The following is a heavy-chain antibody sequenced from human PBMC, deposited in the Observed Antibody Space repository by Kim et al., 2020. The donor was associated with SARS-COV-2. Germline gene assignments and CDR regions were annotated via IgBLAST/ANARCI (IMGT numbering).Heavy chain of an antibody. V-gene: IGHV3-23*01. D-gene: IGHD3-10*01. J-gene: IGHJ4*02. CDR1: GFTFSSYA. Sequence: GGSLRLSCAASGFTFSSYAMSWVRQAPGKGLEWVSAISGSGGSTYYADSVKGRFTISRDNSKNTLYLQMNSLRAEDTAVYYCAGDSALLWFGESGLDYWGQGTLVTVSS. CDR2: ISGSGGST. CDR3: AGDSALLWFGESGLDY.